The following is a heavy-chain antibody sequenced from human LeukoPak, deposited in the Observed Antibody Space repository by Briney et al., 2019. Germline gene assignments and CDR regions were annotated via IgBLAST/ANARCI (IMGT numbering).Heavy chain of an antibody. J-gene: IGHJ4*02. CDR3: AALGDSIY. V-gene: IGHV3-13*01. CDR1: GFAFSSYD. Sequence: VGSLRLSRAASGFAFSSYDMHWVREVSGEGLGWVSAIGHAVDTYYADSVKGRFTISREDAKNYFFLQMNSLRAGDTAVYFCAALGDSIYWGQGTLVTVSS. D-gene: IGHD3-16*01. CDR2: IGHAVDT.